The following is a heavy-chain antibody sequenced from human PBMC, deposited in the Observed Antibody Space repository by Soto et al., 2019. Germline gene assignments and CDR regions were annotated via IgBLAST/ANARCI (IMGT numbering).Heavy chain of an antibody. V-gene: IGHV1-2*04. D-gene: IGHD4-17*01. CDR2: INPNSGGT. CDR3: ARVVHGDYGAFAI. Sequence: ASVKVSCKGSGYTFTGYYMHWVRQAPGQGLEWMGWINPNSGGTNYAQKFQGWVTMTRDTSISTAYMELSRLRSDDTAVYYCARVVHGDYGAFAIWGQGTMVTVSS. J-gene: IGHJ3*02. CDR1: GYTFTGYY.